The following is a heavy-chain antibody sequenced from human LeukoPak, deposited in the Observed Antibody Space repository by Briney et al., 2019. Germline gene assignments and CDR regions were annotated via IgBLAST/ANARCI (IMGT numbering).Heavy chain of an antibody. CDR3: ARGPPYGSRSDFFDY. J-gene: IGHJ4*02. D-gene: IGHD3-10*01. V-gene: IGHV3-7*01. CDR1: GFTFSNNW. Sequence: GGSLRPSYAASGFTFSNNWMTWVRQAPGKGREWVASVKKDASEMYYVDSVKGRFTISRDNAKNSLYLQMSSLRVEDTAVYYCARGPPYGSRSDFFDYWGQGTLVTVSS. CDR2: VKKDASEM.